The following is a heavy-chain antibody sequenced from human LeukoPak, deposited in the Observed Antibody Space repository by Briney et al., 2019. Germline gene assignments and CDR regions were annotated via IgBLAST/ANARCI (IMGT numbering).Heavy chain of an antibody. V-gene: IGHV3-9*01. CDR1: GYTFDDYA. CDR3: AKENVAATSGAFDI. D-gene: IGHD2-15*01. J-gene: IGHJ3*02. Sequence: GGSLRLSCAASGYTFDDYAMHWVRQAPGQGLEWVSGISWNSGSIGYADSVKGRFTISRDNAKNSLYLQMNSLRAEDTALYYCAKENVAATSGAFDIWGQGTMVTVSS. CDR2: ISWNSGSI.